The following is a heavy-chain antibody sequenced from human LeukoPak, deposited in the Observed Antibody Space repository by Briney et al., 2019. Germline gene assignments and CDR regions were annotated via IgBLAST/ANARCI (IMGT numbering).Heavy chain of an antibody. J-gene: IGHJ4*02. Sequence: GGSLRLSCAASGFTFSNYWMSWVRQAPGKGLEWVANIKGDGSYKYYVDSVKGRFTISRDNAKSSVYLQMNTLRAEDTAVYYCATSADSSSNDWGQGTLVTVSS. CDR2: IKGDGSYK. V-gene: IGHV3-7*03. CDR1: GFTFSNYW. CDR3: ATSADSSSND. D-gene: IGHD3-22*01.